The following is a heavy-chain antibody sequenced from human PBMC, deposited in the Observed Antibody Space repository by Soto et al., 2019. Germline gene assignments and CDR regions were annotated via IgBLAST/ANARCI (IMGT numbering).Heavy chain of an antibody. J-gene: IGHJ4*02. CDR1: GNTFSNYY. D-gene: IGHD2-21*02. Sequence: QVQLVQSGAEVKKPGASVKVSCKASGNTFSNYYIHWVRQAPGQGLEWMGTINPSGGHTTYAQKFLGRVTXTXXXSXXTLDMELTSLRSEDTAVYYCARGGHVVVVTAAFDYWGQGTLVTVSS. V-gene: IGHV1-46*03. CDR2: INPSGGHT. CDR3: ARGGHVVVVTAAFDY.